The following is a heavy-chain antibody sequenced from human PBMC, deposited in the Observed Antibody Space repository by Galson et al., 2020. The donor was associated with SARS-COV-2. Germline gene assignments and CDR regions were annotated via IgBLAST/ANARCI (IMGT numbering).Heavy chain of an antibody. CDR3: AKGPDYGDSLNWFDP. Sequence: GGSLRLSCAASGFTFDDYATHWVRQAPGKGLEWVSGISWNSGSIGYADSVKGRFTISRDNAKNSLYLQMNSLRAEDTALYYCAKGPDYGDSLNWFDPWGQGTLVTFSS. CDR1: GFTFDDYA. V-gene: IGHV3-9*01. J-gene: IGHJ5*02. D-gene: IGHD4-17*01. CDR2: ISWNSGSI.